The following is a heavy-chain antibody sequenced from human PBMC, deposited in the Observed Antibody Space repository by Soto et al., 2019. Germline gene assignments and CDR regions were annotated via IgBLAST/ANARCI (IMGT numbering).Heavy chain of an antibody. CDR1: GGSISSGGYH. D-gene: IGHD4-17*01. Sequence: SETLSLTCTVSGGSISSGGYHWSWIRQHPGKGLEWIGYIYYSGSTYYNPSLKSRVTISVDTSKNQFSLKLSSVTAADTAVYYCARVGLYYGDYDYFDYWGQGTLVTVSS. CDR3: ARVGLYYGDYDYFDY. J-gene: IGHJ4*02. CDR2: IYYSGST. V-gene: IGHV4-31*03.